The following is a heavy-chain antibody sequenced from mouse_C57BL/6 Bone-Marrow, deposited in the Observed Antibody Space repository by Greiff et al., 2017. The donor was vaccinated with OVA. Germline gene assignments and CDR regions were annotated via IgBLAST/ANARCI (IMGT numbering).Heavy chain of an antibody. Sequence: EVQGVESGGGLVKPGGSLRLSCAASGFTFSDYGMHWVRQAPEKGLEWVAYISSGSSTIYYADTVKGRFTISRDNAKNTLFLQMTSLRSEDTAMYYCARVKTTVVARDYAMDYWGQGTSVTVSS. D-gene: IGHD1-1*01. CDR1: GFTFSDYG. CDR3: ARVKTTVVARDYAMDY. CDR2: ISSGSSTI. V-gene: IGHV5-17*01. J-gene: IGHJ4*01.